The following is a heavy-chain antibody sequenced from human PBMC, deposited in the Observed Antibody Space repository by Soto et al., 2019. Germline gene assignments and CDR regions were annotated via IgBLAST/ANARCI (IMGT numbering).Heavy chain of an antibody. CDR2: IVPRFGSP. CDR3: ARDRIQLRLGKYSFNGMDV. D-gene: IGHD3-16*01. V-gene: IGHV1-69*06. CDR1: GGTFSDFA. J-gene: IGHJ6*02. Sequence: QVQLVQSGAEMRKPGSSLRVSCKASGGTFSDFAFSWVRQAPGQGLEWMGGIVPRFGSPNYAQKFGGRVTISADTSTSTGYMEVSSLRFDDTDVYCCARDRIQLRLGKYSFNGMDVWGQGTTITVSS.